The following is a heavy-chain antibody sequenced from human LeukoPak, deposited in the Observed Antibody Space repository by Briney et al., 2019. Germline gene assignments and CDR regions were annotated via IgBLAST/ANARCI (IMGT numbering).Heavy chain of an antibody. CDR1: GGTFSSYA. V-gene: IGHV1-69*06. CDR3: ARDGRQWVPLNWFDP. Sequence: SVKVSCKASGGTFSSYAISWVRQAPGQGLEWMGGIIPIFGTANYAQKFQGRVTITADKSTSTAYMELSSLRSEDTAVYYCARDGRQWVPLNWFDPWGQGTLVIVSS. D-gene: IGHD6-19*01. J-gene: IGHJ5*02. CDR2: IIPIFGTA.